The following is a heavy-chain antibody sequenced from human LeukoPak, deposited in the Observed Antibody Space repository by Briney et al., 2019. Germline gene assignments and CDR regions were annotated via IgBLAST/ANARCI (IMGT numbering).Heavy chain of an antibody. D-gene: IGHD1-26*01. Sequence: GGSLRLSCGASGFTFSNYAMSWVRQAPGKGLEWVSGISASGGSTYYADSMKGRFTISRDNSKNTLYLQMNILRAEDTAMYYCAKGPSKGSHDYWGQGTLVTVSS. CDR2: ISASGGST. J-gene: IGHJ4*02. V-gene: IGHV3-23*01. CDR1: GFTFSNYA. CDR3: AKGPSKGSHDY.